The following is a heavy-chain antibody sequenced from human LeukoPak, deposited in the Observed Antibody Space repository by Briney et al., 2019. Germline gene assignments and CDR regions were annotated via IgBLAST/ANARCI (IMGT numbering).Heavy chain of an antibody. CDR3: ARGERGVIVYDGDY. D-gene: IGHD3-10*01. CDR1: GYTFTGYY. CDR2: INPNSGGT. J-gene: IGHJ4*02. V-gene: IGHV1-2*06. Sequence: ASVKVSCKACGYTFTGYYMHWVRPAPRQGLEWMGRINPNSGGTNYAQKFQGRVTMTRDTSISTAYMELSRLRSDDTAVYYCARGERGVIVYDGDYWGQGTLVTASS.